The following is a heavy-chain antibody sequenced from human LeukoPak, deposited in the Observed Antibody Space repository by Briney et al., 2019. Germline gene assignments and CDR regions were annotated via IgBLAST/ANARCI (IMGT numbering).Heavy chain of an antibody. J-gene: IGHJ6*02. CDR2: IYYSGST. Sequence: SETLSLTCTVSGGPISSYYWSWIRQPPGKGLEWIGYIYYSGSTNYNPSLKSRVAISVDTSRNQLSLKLRSVTAADTAIYYCARADESLVYGMDVWGPGTTVIVSS. CDR1: GGPISSYY. V-gene: IGHV4-59*08. CDR3: ARADESLVYGMDV.